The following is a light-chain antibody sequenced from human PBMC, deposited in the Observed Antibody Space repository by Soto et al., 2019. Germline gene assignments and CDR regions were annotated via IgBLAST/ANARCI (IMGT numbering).Light chain of an antibody. CDR2: EVS. CDR3: TSYTRDTALV. Sequence: QSALTQPTSVSGSPGQSITISCTGTSSDVGTYNYVSWYQHHPGKAPKLIIYEVSNRPSGVSIRFSGSKSGSTASLTISGLQAEDEADYHCTSYTRDTALVFGTGTKVTVL. CDR1: SSDVGTYNY. J-gene: IGLJ1*01. V-gene: IGLV2-14*01.